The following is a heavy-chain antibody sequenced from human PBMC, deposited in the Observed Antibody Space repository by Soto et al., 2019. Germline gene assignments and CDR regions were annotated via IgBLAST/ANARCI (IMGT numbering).Heavy chain of an antibody. Sequence: PGESLKISFKGSGYSFTSYWIGLVRQMPGKGLEWMVIIYPGDSDTRYSPSFQDQVTISADKSISTAYLQWSSLKASDTDMYYCARYSSGWAADYWGQGTLVTVYS. CDR2: IYPGDSDT. CDR3: ARYSSGWAADY. V-gene: IGHV5-51*01. D-gene: IGHD6-19*01. CDR1: GYSFTSYW. J-gene: IGHJ4*02.